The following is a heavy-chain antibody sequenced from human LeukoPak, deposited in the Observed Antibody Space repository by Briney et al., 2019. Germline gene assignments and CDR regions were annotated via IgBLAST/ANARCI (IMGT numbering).Heavy chain of an antibody. Sequence: ASVKVSCKASGYTFTDYYMHWVRQAPGQGHEWMGWINPNGGGTNYAQKFQGRVTMTRDTSITTAYMELSRLRSDDTAVYFCARGGNWNSFDYWGQGTLVTVSS. V-gene: IGHV1-2*02. D-gene: IGHD1-20*01. CDR3: ARGGNWNSFDY. CDR1: GYTFTDYY. J-gene: IGHJ4*02. CDR2: INPNGGGT.